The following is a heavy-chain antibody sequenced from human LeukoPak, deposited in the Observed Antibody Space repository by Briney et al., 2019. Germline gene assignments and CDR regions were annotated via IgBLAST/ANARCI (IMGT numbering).Heavy chain of an antibody. J-gene: IGHJ4*02. CDR1: GVSISGTNYY. Sequence: PSETLSLTCDVSGVSISGTNYYWGWIRQPPGTGLEWIGSIHYRLPTFYNPLLKSRVTISVDTSKNQISLRLRSVTAADTAVYYCARHEEEDGYNAKTPDYWGQGTLVTVSS. V-gene: IGHV4-39*01. CDR2: IHYRLPT. CDR3: ARHEEEDGYNAKTPDY. D-gene: IGHD5-24*01.